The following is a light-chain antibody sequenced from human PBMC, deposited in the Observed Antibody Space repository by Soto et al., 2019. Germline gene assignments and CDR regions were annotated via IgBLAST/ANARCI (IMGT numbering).Light chain of an antibody. J-gene: IGKJ1*01. CDR2: GAS. CDR3: QHYGSSSWT. CDR1: QSVSSSY. V-gene: IGKV3-20*01. Sequence: EIVLTQSPGTLSLSPGERATLSCRASQSVSSSYLAWYQQKPGQAPRLLIYGASSGATGIPDRFSGSGSGTDFTLTISRLEPEDFAVYYCQHYGSSSWTFGQGTKVEVK.